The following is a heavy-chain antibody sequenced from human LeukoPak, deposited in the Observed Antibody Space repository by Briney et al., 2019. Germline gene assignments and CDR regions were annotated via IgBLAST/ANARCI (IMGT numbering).Heavy chain of an antibody. CDR2: IHYNRHP. CDR3: ARAPSGCGGTCPSDH. J-gene: IGHJ4*02. Sequence: PSETLSLTCTVSGDSIRGYFGSWLRQPAGKGVEGVGWIHYNRHPHHNPSLKSRVTMALDTSGNQVSLKLTSVTAADTAVYYCARAPSGCGGTCPSDHWGPGTLVTVSS. D-gene: IGHD2-15*01. V-gene: IGHV4-4*07. CDR1: GDSIRGYF.